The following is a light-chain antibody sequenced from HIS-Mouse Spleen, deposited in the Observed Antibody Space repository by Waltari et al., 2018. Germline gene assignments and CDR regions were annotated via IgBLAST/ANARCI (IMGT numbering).Light chain of an antibody. CDR3: SSYTSSSTLEV. J-gene: IGLJ2*01. Sequence: QSALTQPASVSGSPGPSITISCPGTRSDVGGYNYVSWYQQHPGKAPKLIIYEVSNRPSGVSNRFSGSKSGNTASLTISGLQAEDEADYYCSSYTSSSTLEVFGGGTKLTVL. V-gene: IGLV2-14*01. CDR2: EVS. CDR1: RSDVGGYNY.